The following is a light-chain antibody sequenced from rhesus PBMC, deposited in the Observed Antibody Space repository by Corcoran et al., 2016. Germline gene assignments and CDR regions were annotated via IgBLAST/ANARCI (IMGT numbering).Light chain of an antibody. Sequence: SYELTQPPSVSVSLGQTAKITCSGDVVGKYYVHWSQQKAGHTDVMVMFKDSERPSGIPERFSGSNSGTTVTLTISGAQAEDEGDYFCFSGDDDNRLFGSGTKLTVL. V-gene: IGLV3S16*01. J-gene: IGLJ6*01. CDR3: FSGDDDNRL. CDR2: KDS. CDR1: VVGKYY.